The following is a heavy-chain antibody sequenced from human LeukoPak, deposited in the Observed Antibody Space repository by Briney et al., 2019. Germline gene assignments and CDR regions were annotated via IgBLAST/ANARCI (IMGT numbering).Heavy chain of an antibody. J-gene: IGHJ4*02. CDR1: GFTFSSYT. Sequence: GGSLRLSCAVSGFTFSSYTMHCVRQAPGPRLEWVSSISSTKTYIYYADSVKGRFTISRDNAKNSLYLQMNSLRADDTAMYYCARGRDGYPGGYWGQGTLVTVSS. CDR2: ISSTKTYI. CDR3: ARGRDGYPGGY. V-gene: IGHV3-21*01. D-gene: IGHD5-24*01.